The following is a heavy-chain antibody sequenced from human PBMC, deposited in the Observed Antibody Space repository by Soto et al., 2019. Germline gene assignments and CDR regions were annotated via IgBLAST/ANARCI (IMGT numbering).Heavy chain of an antibody. CDR1: GFTFSSYS. CDR3: ARAWRDTYCSSTSCYAEAFDI. CDR2: ISSSSSYI. J-gene: IGHJ3*02. D-gene: IGHD2-2*01. Sequence: GGSLRLLCAASGFTFSSYSMNWVRQAPGKGLEWVSSISSSSSYIYYADSVKGRFTISRDNAKNSLYLQMNSLRAEDTAVYYCARAWRDTYCSSTSCYAEAFDIWGQGTMVTVSS. V-gene: IGHV3-21*01.